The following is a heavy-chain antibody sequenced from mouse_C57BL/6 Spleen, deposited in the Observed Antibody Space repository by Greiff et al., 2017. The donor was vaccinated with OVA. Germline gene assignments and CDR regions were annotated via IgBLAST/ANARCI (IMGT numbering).Heavy chain of an antibody. Sequence: QVQLQQSGAELVRPGASVTLSCKASGYTFTDYEMHWVKQTPVHGLEWIGAIDPETGGTAYNQKFKGKAILTADKSSSTAYMELRSLTSEDSAVYYCTRWEDGYWFAYWGQGTLVTVSA. V-gene: IGHV1-15*01. D-gene: IGHD2-3*01. CDR2: IDPETGGT. CDR3: TRWEDGYWFAY. J-gene: IGHJ3*01. CDR1: GYTFTDYE.